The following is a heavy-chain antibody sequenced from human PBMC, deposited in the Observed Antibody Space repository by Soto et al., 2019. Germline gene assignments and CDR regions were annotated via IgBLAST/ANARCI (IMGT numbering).Heavy chain of an antibody. Sequence: QVQLQESGPGLVKPSETLSLTCTVSGGSISSYYWSWIRQPPGKGLEWIGHIHYSGSTNYNPSLTGRVTLSVYTSENQFSLKLSSVTAADTAVYHCASGRAYHYYSMDVWGQGATVTVSS. D-gene: IGHD3-10*01. J-gene: IGHJ6*02. V-gene: IGHV4-59*01. CDR1: GGSISSYY. CDR2: IHYSGST. CDR3: ASGRAYHYYSMDV.